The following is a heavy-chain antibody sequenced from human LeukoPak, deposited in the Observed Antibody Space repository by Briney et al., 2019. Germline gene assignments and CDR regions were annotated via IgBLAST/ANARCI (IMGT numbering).Heavy chain of an antibody. Sequence: SETLSLTCTVSGGSISSHNYYWGWIRQPPGKGLEWIGSIYYSGSTYYNPSLKSRVTLSVDTSKNQFSLKLSSVTAADTALYYCARHGGAAASRRSRIAVGHTLDNWFDPWGQGTLVTVSS. V-gene: IGHV4-39*01. CDR3: ARHGGAAASRRSRIAVGHTLDNWFDP. J-gene: IGHJ5*02. D-gene: IGHD6-19*01. CDR1: GGSISSHNYY. CDR2: IYYSGST.